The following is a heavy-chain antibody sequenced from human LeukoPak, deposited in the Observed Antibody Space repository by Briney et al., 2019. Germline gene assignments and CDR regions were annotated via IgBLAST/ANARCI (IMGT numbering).Heavy chain of an antibody. CDR2: INPKSGAT. Sequence: ASVRVSCTASGYSFIYFHIHWVRQAPGQGLEWMGWINPKSGATTYAERFRGRVTMTRDTSLNTVYLELASLYSDDTAVFYCARDYSDGHNRRDAFDLWGQGTTLIVSS. CDR1: GYSFIYFH. D-gene: IGHD5-18*01. V-gene: IGHV1-2*02. CDR3: ARDYSDGHNRRDAFDL. J-gene: IGHJ3*01.